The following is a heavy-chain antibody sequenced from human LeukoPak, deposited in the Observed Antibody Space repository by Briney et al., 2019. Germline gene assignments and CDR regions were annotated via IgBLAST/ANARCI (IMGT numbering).Heavy chain of an antibody. CDR2: INPNSGGT. Sequence: GASVKVSCKASGYTFTDYYMHWARQAPGQGLEWMGRINPNSGGTNYAQKFQGRVTMTRDTSISIGYMELSRLKSDDTAIYYCTADKKLGDFDYWGQGTLVTVSS. CDR1: GYTFTDYY. D-gene: IGHD7-27*01. V-gene: IGHV1-2*06. J-gene: IGHJ4*02. CDR3: TADKKLGDFDY.